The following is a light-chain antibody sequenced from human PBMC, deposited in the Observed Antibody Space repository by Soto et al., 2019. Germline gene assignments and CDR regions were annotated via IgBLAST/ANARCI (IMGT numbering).Light chain of an antibody. Sequence: DIVMTQSPLSLPVTPGEPASISCRSSQSLLHSNGYTYLDWYLQKPGQSPQLLIYWGSNRASGAPDRFSGSGSGTDFTLKISRVEAEDVGVYYCMQALQTPLTFGPGTKVDIK. CDR2: WGS. CDR3: MQALQTPLT. V-gene: IGKV2-28*01. CDR1: QSLLHSNGYTY. J-gene: IGKJ3*01.